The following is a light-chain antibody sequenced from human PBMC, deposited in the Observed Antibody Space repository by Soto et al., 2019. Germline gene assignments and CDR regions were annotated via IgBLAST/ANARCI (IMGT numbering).Light chain of an antibody. CDR2: DVN. V-gene: IGLV2-11*01. CDR3: CSYAGSYTVV. CDR1: SSDVGGYNY. Sequence: QSALTQPRSVSGSPGQSVTISCTGTSSDVGGYNYVSWYQQHPGKAPKLMIYDVNKWPSGVPDRFSGSKSGNTASLTISGLQAEDEADYYCCSYAGSYTVVFGAGTQLTVL. J-gene: IGLJ2*01.